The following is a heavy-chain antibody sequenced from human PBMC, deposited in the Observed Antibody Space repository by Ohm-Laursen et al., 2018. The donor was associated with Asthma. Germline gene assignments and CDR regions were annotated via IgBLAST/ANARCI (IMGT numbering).Heavy chain of an antibody. Sequence: GSLRLSCAASGYTFSRYSIHWVRQVPGKGLEWAASISTASTFIYYADSVRGRFTTSRDNAKNSVYLQMNSLRADDTALYYCARIGPEWELPGREYSLHHWGQGTQVTVSS. V-gene: IGHV3-21*01. CDR2: ISTASTFI. J-gene: IGHJ1*01. D-gene: IGHD1-26*01. CDR3: ARIGPEWELPGREYSLHH. CDR1: GYTFSRYS.